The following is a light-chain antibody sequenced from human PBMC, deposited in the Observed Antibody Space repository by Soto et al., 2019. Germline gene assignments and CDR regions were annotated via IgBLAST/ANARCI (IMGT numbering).Light chain of an antibody. CDR1: QIVGTS. Sequence: IVLTQSPATLSLSPGERASLSCRASQIVGTSLAWYQQSPGQAPRLLTYGASTRATGIPARSSGSGSGTEFTLTISSLQSEDFALYYCQHYNNWPQTFGQGTKVDI. CDR2: GAS. CDR3: QHYNNWPQT. V-gene: IGKV3D-15*01. J-gene: IGKJ1*01.